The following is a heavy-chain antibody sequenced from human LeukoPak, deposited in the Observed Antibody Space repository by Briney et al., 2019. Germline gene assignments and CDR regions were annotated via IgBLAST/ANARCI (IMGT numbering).Heavy chain of an antibody. CDR2: ISSNGTYT. CDR1: GFSFSSKS. CDR3: AHKGLSSSWYHDAFDI. J-gene: IGHJ3*02. D-gene: IGHD6-13*01. V-gene: IGHV3-21*01. Sequence: GGSLSLSCAASGFSFSSKSMNWVRQAPGKGLEWVSFISSNGTYTHYADSVKGRFAISRDNAKNSLYLQMNSLRDEDTAVYYCAHKGLSSSWYHDAFDIWGQGTMVTVSS.